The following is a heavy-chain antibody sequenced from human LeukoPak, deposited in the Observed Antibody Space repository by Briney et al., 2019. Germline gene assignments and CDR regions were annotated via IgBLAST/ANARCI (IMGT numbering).Heavy chain of an antibody. CDR2: INHSGST. CDR3: ARGRDYYDSSGYYYYYGMDV. V-gene: IGHV4-34*01. D-gene: IGHD3-22*01. CDR1: GGSFSGYY. J-gene: IGHJ6*02. Sequence: SETLSLTCAVYGGSFSGYYWSWIRQPPGKGLEWIGEINHSGSTNYNPSLKSRVTISVDTSKNQFSLKLSSVTAADTAVYYCARGRDYYDSSGYYYYYGMDVWGQGTTVTVSS.